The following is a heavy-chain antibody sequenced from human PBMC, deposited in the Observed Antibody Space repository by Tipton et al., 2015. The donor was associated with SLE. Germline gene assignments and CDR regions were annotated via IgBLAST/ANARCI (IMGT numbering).Heavy chain of an antibody. CDR3: ARSYSSGWFFDY. J-gene: IGHJ4*02. Sequence: TLSLTCTVSGGSISNYYWSWIRQPPGKGLEWIGYIYHSGSTYYNPSLKSRVTISVDTSKNQFSLKLSSVTAADTAVYYCARSYSSGWFFDYWGQGTLVTVSS. CDR2: IYHSGST. CDR1: GGSISNYY. D-gene: IGHD6-19*01. V-gene: IGHV4-59*08.